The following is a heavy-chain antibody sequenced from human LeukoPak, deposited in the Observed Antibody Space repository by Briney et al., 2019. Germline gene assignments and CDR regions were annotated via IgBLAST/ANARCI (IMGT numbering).Heavy chain of an antibody. CDR3: ARIGYSSSWYFGLNAFDI. CDR2: ISAYNGNT. J-gene: IGHJ3*02. D-gene: IGHD6-13*01. V-gene: IGHV1-18*01. CDR1: GYTFTSYG. Sequence: GASVKVSCKASGYTFTSYGISWVRQAPGQGLEWMGWISAYNGNTNYAQKLQGRVTMTTDTSTSTAYMELRSLRSDDTAVYYCARIGYSSSWYFGLNAFDIWGQGTMVTVSS.